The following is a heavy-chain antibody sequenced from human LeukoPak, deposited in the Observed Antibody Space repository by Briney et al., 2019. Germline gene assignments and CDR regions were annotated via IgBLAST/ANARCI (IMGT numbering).Heavy chain of an antibody. CDR1: GFSFNTYY. Sequence: GASVKVSCKASGFSFNTYYMHWVRQAPGQGLEWIGIINPIGSTTYAQKFQGRVTMTRDPSTSTVYMELSSLRSEDTAVYYCVRVDGSPDFWGQGTLITVSS. V-gene: IGHV1-46*02. CDR2: INPIGST. D-gene: IGHD3-22*01. J-gene: IGHJ4*02. CDR3: VRVDGSPDF.